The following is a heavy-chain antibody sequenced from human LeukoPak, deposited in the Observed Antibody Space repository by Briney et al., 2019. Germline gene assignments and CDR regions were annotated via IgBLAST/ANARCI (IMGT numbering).Heavy chain of an antibody. CDR2: IKQDGSEK. Sequence: GESLRLSCAAPGFTFSSYWMSWVRQAPGKGLEWVANIKQDGSEKYYVGSVKGRFTISRDNAKNSLYLQMNSLRAEDTAVYYCGGGYYYDSSGTIHWGQGTLVTVSS. D-gene: IGHD3-22*01. CDR3: GGGYYYDSSGTIH. CDR1: GFTFSSYW. V-gene: IGHV3-7*04. J-gene: IGHJ4*02.